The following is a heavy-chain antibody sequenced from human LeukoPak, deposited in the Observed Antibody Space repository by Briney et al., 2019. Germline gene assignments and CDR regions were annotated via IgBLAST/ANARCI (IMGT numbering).Heavy chain of an antibody. V-gene: IGHV4-59*01. J-gene: IGHJ3*02. CDR2: IYYSGST. D-gene: IGHD1-26*01. Sequence: SETLSLTCTVSGDSITSYYWSWVRQPPGKGLEWIGYIYYSGSTKYNPSLKSRVSISVDTSKNQFSLKLNSVTAADTAVYYCASSNTGSYDDAFDIWGQGTMVTVSS. CDR1: GDSITSYY. CDR3: ASSNTGSYDDAFDI.